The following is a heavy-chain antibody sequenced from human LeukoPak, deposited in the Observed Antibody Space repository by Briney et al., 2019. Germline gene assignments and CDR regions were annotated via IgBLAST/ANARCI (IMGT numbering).Heavy chain of an antibody. J-gene: IGHJ4*02. CDR2: ISDSSTYI. V-gene: IGHV3-21*01. CDR3: ARDWWTGTTDYFDC. D-gene: IGHD1-7*01. CDR1: GFTISTYN. Sequence: GGSLRLSCAASGFTISTYNMNWVRQAPGKGLEWVSSISDSSTYIYYADSVKGRFTISRDNAKNSLYLQMNSLRAEDTAVYYCARDWWTGTTDYFDCWGQGTLVIVSS.